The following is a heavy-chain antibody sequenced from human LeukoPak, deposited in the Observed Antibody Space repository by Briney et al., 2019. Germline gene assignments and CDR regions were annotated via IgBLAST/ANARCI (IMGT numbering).Heavy chain of an antibody. CDR2: ISSSGSTI. J-gene: IGHJ3*02. Sequence: GGSLRLSCAASGFTFSDYYMSWIRQAPGKGLEWVSYISSSGSTIYYADSVKGRFTISRDNAKNSLYLQMNSLRAEDTAVYYCARGPRRWLQFSEHHFDIWGQGTMVTVSS. V-gene: IGHV3-11*01. CDR3: ARGPRRWLQFSEHHFDI. CDR1: GFTFSDYY. D-gene: IGHD5-24*01.